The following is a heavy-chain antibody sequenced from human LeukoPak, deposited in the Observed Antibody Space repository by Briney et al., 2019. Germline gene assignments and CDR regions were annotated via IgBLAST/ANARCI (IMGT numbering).Heavy chain of an antibody. CDR1: GGSFSGYY. D-gene: IGHD5-24*01. Sequence: SETLSLTCAVYGGSFSGYYWGWIRQPPGKGLEWIGSIYYSGSTYHNPSLKSRVTISVDTSKNQLSLKLSSVTAADTAVYYCAFRRDGYKGGNWFDPWGQGTLVTVSS. J-gene: IGHJ5*02. CDR3: AFRRDGYKGGNWFDP. CDR2: IYYSGST. V-gene: IGHV4-39*01.